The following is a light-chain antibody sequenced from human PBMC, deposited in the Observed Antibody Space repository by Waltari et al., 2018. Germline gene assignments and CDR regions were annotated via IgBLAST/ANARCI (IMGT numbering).Light chain of an antibody. Sequence: IVLTQSPATLSLSPGERATLSCRASQSVSSYLAWYQQKPGQAPRLLIYDASNRATGIPARFSGSGSGTDFTLTISSLEPEDFAVYYCQQPPLTFGGGTKVEIK. CDR3: QQPPLT. CDR2: DAS. J-gene: IGKJ4*01. V-gene: IGKV3-11*01. CDR1: QSVSSY.